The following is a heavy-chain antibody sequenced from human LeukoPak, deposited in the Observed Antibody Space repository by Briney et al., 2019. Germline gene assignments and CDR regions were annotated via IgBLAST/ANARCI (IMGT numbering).Heavy chain of an antibody. V-gene: IGHV3-30-3*01. CDR1: GFTFSSYA. D-gene: IGHD4-17*01. Sequence: PGGSLRLSCAASGFTFSSYAMHWVRQAPGKGLEWVAVISYDGSNKYYADSVKGRFTISRDNSKNTLYLQMNSLRAEDTAVYYCARDGDYGDYNDYWGQGTLVTVSS. J-gene: IGHJ4*02. CDR2: ISYDGSNK. CDR3: ARDGDYGDYNDY.